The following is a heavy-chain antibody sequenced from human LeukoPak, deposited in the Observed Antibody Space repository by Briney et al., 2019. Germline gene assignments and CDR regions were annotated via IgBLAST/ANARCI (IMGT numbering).Heavy chain of an antibody. CDR2: FDPEDGET. Sequence: ASVKVSCKVSVYTLTELSMHWVRQAPGKGLEWMGGFDPEDGETIYAQKFQGRVTMTEDTSTDTAYMELSSLRSEDTAVYYCATAPWELEKIEYFQHWGQGTLVPVSS. J-gene: IGHJ1*01. CDR3: ATAPWELEKIEYFQH. D-gene: IGHD1-26*01. V-gene: IGHV1-24*01. CDR1: VYTLTELS.